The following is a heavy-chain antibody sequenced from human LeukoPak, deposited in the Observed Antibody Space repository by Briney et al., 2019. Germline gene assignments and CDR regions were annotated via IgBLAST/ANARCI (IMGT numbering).Heavy chain of an antibody. V-gene: IGHV1-18*01. CDR1: GGTFSSYA. J-gene: IGHJ5*02. Sequence: ASVKVSCKASGGTFSSYAISWVRQAPGQGLEWMGWISAYNGNTNYAQKLQGRVTMTTDTSTSTAYMELRSLRSDDTAVYYCARIPEGGNWFDPWGQGTLVTVSS. CDR3: ARIPEGGNWFDP. CDR2: ISAYNGNT.